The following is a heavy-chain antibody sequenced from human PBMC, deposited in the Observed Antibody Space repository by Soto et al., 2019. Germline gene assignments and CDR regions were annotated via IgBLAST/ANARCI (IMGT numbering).Heavy chain of an antibody. CDR3: ARDGRPDCSSTSSGERDYYGMDV. CDR1: GGSISSGGYY. J-gene: IGHJ6*02. Sequence: SETLSLTCTVSGGSISSGGYYWSWIRQHPGKGLEWIGYIYYSGSTYYNPSLKSRVTISVDTSKNQFSLKLSSVTAADTAVYYCARDGRPDCSSTSSGERDYYGMDVWGQGTTVTVSS. D-gene: IGHD2-2*01. V-gene: IGHV4-31*03. CDR2: IYYSGST.